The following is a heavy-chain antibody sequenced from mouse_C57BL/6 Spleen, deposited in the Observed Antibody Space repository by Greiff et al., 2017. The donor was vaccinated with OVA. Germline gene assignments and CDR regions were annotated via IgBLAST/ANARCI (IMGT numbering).Heavy chain of an antibody. J-gene: IGHJ4*01. Sequence: EVKLVESGGDLVKPGGSLKLSCAASGFTFSSYGMSWVRQTPDKRLAWVATISSGDSYTYYPDSVKGRFTISRDNAKNTLYLQMSRLKSEDTAMYYCARQLRLREYYAMDYWGQGTSVTVSS. CDR2: ISSGDSYT. CDR3: ARQLRLREYYAMDY. CDR1: GFTFSSYG. D-gene: IGHD3-2*02. V-gene: IGHV5-6*01.